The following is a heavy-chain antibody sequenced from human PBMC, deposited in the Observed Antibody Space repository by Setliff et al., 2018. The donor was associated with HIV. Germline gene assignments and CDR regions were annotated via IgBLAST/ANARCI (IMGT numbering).Heavy chain of an antibody. D-gene: IGHD3-16*01. Sequence: PGGSLRLSCAASGFTFSSYSMNWVRQSPGKGLEWVSYISGSGSGVDYADSVKGRFTISRDNVKNSLYLQMNSLRAEDTAMYYCVKGRWASPFVNWGQGTLVTVSS. V-gene: IGHV3-48*01. CDR3: VKGRWASPFVN. CDR1: GFTFSSYS. J-gene: IGHJ4*02. CDR2: ISGSGSGV.